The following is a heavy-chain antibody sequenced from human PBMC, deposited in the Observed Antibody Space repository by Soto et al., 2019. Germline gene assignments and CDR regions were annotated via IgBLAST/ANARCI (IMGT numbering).Heavy chain of an antibody. Sequence: PGGSLRLSCAASGFTFSSYAMSWVRQAPGKGLEWVSAISGSGGSTYYADSVKGRFTISRDNSKNTLYLQMNSLRAEDTAVYYCAKAQYGFWSGYQVYGMEVWGQGTTVTVCS. D-gene: IGHD3-3*01. CDR2: ISGSGGST. CDR3: AKAQYGFWSGYQVYGMEV. J-gene: IGHJ6*02. V-gene: IGHV3-23*01. CDR1: GFTFSSYA.